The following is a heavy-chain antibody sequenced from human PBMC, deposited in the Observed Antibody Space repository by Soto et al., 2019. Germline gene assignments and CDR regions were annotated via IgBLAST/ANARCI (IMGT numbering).Heavy chain of an antibody. CDR3: ARAANDFWSGYYNYYYYGMDV. D-gene: IGHD3-3*01. CDR1: GYTFTSYY. Sequence: GASVKVSCKASGYTFTSYYMHWVRQAPGPGLEWMGIINPSGGSTSYAQKFQGRVTMTRDTSTSTVYMELSSLRSEDTAVYYCARAANDFWSGYYNYYYYGMDVWGQGTTVTVSS. CDR2: INPSGGST. V-gene: IGHV1-46*01. J-gene: IGHJ6*02.